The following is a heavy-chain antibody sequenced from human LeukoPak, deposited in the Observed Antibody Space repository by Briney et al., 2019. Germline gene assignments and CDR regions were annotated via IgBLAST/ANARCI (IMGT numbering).Heavy chain of an antibody. J-gene: IGHJ6*03. CDR1: GFTFSSFW. D-gene: IGHD3-3*01. CDR3: ARVDKSYYDFWSGYRQPYYYYMDV. CDR2: MKEDGSEK. V-gene: IGHV3-7*01. Sequence: GGSLRLSCAASGFTFSSFWMSWVRQSPGKGLEWVANMKEDGSEKYYVDSVKGRFTISRDNAKNSLYLQMNSLRAEDTAVYYCARVDKSYYDFWSGYRQPYYYYMDVWGKGTTVTVSS.